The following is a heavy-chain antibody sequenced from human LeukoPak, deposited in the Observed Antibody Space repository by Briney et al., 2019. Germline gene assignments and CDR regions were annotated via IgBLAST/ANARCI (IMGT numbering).Heavy chain of an antibody. CDR2: ISSSSSTI. J-gene: IGHJ4*02. D-gene: IGHD3-22*01. Sequence: GGSLRLSCAASGFTFSTYSMSCVRQAPGKGLEWVSFISSSSSTIYYADSVKGRFTISRDNAKNSLYLQMNSLRDEDTAVYYCARGPHTGVNYYDSSGYYYWGQGTLVTVSS. V-gene: IGHV3-48*02. CDR1: GFTFSTYS. CDR3: ARGPHTGVNYYDSSGYYY.